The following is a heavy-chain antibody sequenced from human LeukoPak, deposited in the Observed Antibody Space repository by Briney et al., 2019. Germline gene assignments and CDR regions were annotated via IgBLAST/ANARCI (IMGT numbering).Heavy chain of an antibody. V-gene: IGHV3-30-3*01. J-gene: IGHJ4*02. CDR3: ARDIGDLYYFDY. Sequence: PGGSLRLSCAASGFTFSSYAMHWVRQAPGKGLEWVAVISYDGSNKYYADSVKDRFTISRDNSKNTLYLQMNSLRAEDTAVYYCARDIGDLYYFDYWGQGTLVTVSS. CDR1: GFTFSSYA. D-gene: IGHD2-21*02. CDR2: ISYDGSNK.